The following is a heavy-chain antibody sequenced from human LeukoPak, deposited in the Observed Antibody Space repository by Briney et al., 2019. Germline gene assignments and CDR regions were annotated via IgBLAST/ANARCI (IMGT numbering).Heavy chain of an antibody. D-gene: IGHD5-12*01. CDR1: GGSISSGSYY. CDR2: ICTSGST. CDR3: ARGSPGGYDSGVDY. Sequence: SETLSLTCTVSGGSISSGSYYWSWIRQPAGKGLEWIGRICTSGSTNYNPSLKSRVTISVDTSKNQFSLKLSSVTAADTAVYYCARGSPGGYDSGVDYWGQGTLVTVSS. V-gene: IGHV4-61*02. J-gene: IGHJ4*02.